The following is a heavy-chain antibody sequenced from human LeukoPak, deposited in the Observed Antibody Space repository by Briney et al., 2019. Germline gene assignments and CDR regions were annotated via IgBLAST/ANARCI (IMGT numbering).Heavy chain of an antibody. Sequence: GSLRLSCAASGFTFSSYEMNWVRQAPGKGLEWVSYISSSGSTIYYADSVKGRFTISRDNAKNSLYLQMNSLRAEDTAVYYCARDLNPGAYCSSTSCYRDGRYGMDVWGQGTTVTVSS. CDR3: ARDLNPGAYCSSTSCYRDGRYGMDV. CDR2: ISSSGSTI. CDR1: GFTFSSYE. D-gene: IGHD2-2*02. J-gene: IGHJ6*02. V-gene: IGHV3-48*03.